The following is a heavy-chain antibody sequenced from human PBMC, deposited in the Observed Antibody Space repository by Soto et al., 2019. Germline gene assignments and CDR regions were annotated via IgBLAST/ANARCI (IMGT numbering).Heavy chain of an antibody. J-gene: IGHJ4*02. CDR2: IYWDEDK. Sequence: QITLKASGPTLVKPTQTLTVTCTFSGFSLSTSGVGVGWIRQPPVRSLEWLGLIYWDEDKRYSPYLKSRLSNAEATSKNQVVLTMTSMDPMDTATYCCVHTTRGVIRFDNWGQETLGTVSS. V-gene: IGHV2-5*02. CDR3: VHTTRGVIRFDN. D-gene: IGHD3-10*01. CDR1: GFSLSTSGVG.